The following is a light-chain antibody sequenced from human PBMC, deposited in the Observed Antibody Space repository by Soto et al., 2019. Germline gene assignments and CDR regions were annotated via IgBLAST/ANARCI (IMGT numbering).Light chain of an antibody. V-gene: IGKV1-39*01. CDR1: QTISNY. J-gene: IGKJ2*02. CDR2: AAS. Sequence: DIQMTQSPSSLSASVGDRVTITCRASQTISNYLSWHQQRPGKAPNLLIYAASSLLGGVPSRFSGSGSGTDFTLTISSLQPEDFATYYCQQSYSTPCTFGQGNKLEIK. CDR3: QQSYSTPCT.